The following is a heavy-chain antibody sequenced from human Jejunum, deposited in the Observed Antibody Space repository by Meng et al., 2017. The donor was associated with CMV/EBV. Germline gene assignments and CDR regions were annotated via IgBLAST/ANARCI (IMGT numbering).Heavy chain of an antibody. CDR2: ISSTSSSM. D-gene: IGHD3-22*01. J-gene: IGHJ4*02. Sequence: FTFRSYHMNWVRQDPGKGLERVSAISSTSSSMYDADSVKGRFTICRDNAKNSLYMQMNSLRAEDTAVYYCARFGTMIVVEDVDYFDYWGQGTVVTVSS. CDR1: FTFRSYH. V-gene: IGHV3-21*01. CDR3: ARFGTMIVVEDVDYFDY.